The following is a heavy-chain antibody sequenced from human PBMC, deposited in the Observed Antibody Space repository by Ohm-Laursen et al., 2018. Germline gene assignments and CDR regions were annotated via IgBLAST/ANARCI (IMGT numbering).Heavy chain of an antibody. CDR3: AKGGDPEFYYYHYDMDV. D-gene: IGHD3-10*01. CDR1: GFTFSSYA. J-gene: IGHJ6*02. CDR2: ISGSGGST. Sequence: SLRLSCAVSGFTFSSYAMSWVRQAPGKGLEWVSSISGSGGSTYYADSVKGRFTISRDNSKNTLYLQMNSLRAEDTAVYYCAKGGDPEFYYYHYDMDVWGQGTTVTVSS. V-gene: IGHV3-23*01.